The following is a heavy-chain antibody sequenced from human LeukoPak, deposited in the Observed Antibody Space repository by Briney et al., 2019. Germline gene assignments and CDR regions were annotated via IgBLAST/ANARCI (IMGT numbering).Heavy chain of an antibody. CDR3: ARAASYGDYDASYYGMDV. D-gene: IGHD4-17*01. CDR2: ISSNGGST. CDR1: GFTFSSYA. Sequence: AGGSLRLSCAASGFTFSSYAMHWVRQAPGKGLEYVSAISSNGGSTYYANSVKGRFTISRDNSKNTLYLQMGSLRAEDMAVYYCARAASYGDYDASYYGMDVWGQGTTVTVSS. J-gene: IGHJ6*02. V-gene: IGHV3-64*01.